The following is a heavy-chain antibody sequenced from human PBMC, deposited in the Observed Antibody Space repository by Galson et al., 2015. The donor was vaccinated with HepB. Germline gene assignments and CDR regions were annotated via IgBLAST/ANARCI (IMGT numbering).Heavy chain of an antibody. J-gene: IGHJ6*03. D-gene: IGHD3-22*01. CDR1: GDSVSSNSAA. V-gene: IGHV6-1*01. Sequence: CAISGDSVSSNSAAWNWIRQSPSRGLEWLGRTYYRSKWYNDYAVSVKSRITINPDTSKNQFSLQLNSVTPEDTAVYYCARDGYYDSSGFVYYYYMDVWGKGTTVTVSS. CDR2: TYYRSKWYN. CDR3: ARDGYYDSSGFVYYYYMDV.